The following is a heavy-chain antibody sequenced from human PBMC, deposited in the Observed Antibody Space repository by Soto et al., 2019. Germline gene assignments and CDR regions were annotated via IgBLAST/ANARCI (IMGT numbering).Heavy chain of an antibody. J-gene: IGHJ4*02. Sequence: GASVKVSCKASGYTFTSYDINWVRQATGQGLEWMGWMNPNSGNTGYAQKFQGRVTMTRNTSISTAYMELSSLRSEDTAVYYCARGSSYYYDSSGYSISYYFDYWGQGTLVTASS. CDR1: GYTFTSYD. CDR2: MNPNSGNT. CDR3: ARGSSYYYDSSGYSISYYFDY. V-gene: IGHV1-8*01. D-gene: IGHD3-22*01.